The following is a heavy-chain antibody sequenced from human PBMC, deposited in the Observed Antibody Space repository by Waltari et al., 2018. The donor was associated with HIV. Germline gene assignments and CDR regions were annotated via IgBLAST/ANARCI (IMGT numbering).Heavy chain of an antibody. CDR3: ARDKAPYSTSSAVDY. CDR2: IWYDGGDK. D-gene: IGHD6-6*01. Sequence: VQLVESGGGVVQPGGSLRLSCAASGFTFSSFGLHWVRQAPGSGLQWGAGIWYDGGDKLYAESVKGRFGICRDNSRNTGFLQMNRLRVEDTALYYWARDKAPYSTSSAVDYWGQGTLVTVSS. V-gene: IGHV3-33*01. CDR1: GFTFSSFG. J-gene: IGHJ4*02.